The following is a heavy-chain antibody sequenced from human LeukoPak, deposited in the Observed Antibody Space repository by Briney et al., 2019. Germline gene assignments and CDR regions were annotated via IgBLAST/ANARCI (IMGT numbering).Heavy chain of an antibody. CDR2: ISDSGNYV. CDR3: ARDTSRIVGATGGMVY. V-gene: IGHV3-21*01. D-gene: IGHD1-26*01. J-gene: IGHJ4*02. CDR1: GFTFSRYS. Sequence: TGGSLRLSCAASGFTFSRYSMNWVRQAPGKCLEWVACISDSGNYVYYAESVKGRFTISRDKAKNSLFLQLNTLRTEDTALYFCARDTSRIVGATGGMVYWGQGTLVTVSS.